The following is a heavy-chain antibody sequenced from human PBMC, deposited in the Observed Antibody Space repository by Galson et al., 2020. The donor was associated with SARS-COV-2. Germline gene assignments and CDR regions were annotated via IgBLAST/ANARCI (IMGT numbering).Heavy chain of an antibody. Sequence: SETLSLTCTVSGVSVISGGNYWTWIRQHPGKGLEWIGHIFSSVTTYYSPSLKSRVTIPVDTSQNQFSLRLSSVTAADTAVYYCARGRFYDSPGYSTSYCFDAWGQGTLVTVSS. CDR1: GVSVISGGNY. CDR3: ARGRFYDSPGYSTSYCFDA. V-gene: IGHV4-31*03. J-gene: IGHJ4*02. D-gene: IGHD3-22*01. CDR2: IFSSVTT.